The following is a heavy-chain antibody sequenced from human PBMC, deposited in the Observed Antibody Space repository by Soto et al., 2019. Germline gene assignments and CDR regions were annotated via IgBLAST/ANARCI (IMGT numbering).Heavy chain of an antibody. J-gene: IGHJ4*02. CDR1: GGSFSGYY. V-gene: IGHV4-34*01. Sequence: SETLSLTCAVYGGSFSGYYWSWIRQPPGKGLEWIGEINHSGSTNYNPSLKSRVTISVDTSKNQFSLKLSSVTAADTAVYYCARGLITMVRGVIISYYFEYWGQGTLVTLSS. D-gene: IGHD3-10*01. CDR3: ARGLITMVRGVIISYYFEY. CDR2: INHSGST.